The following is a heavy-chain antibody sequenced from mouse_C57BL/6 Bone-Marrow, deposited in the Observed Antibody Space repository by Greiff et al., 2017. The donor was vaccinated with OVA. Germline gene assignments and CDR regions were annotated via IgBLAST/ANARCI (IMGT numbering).Heavy chain of an antibody. Sequence: EVQLVESGGGLVQPGESLKLSCESNEYEFPSHDMSWVRKTPEKRLELVAAINSDGGSTYYPDTMERRFIISRDNTKKTLYLQMSSLRSEDAALYYGARGGAYGNLLAMDYWGQGTSVTVSS. D-gene: IGHD2-1*01. J-gene: IGHJ4*01. CDR2: INSDGGST. CDR1: EYEFPSHD. V-gene: IGHV5-2*01. CDR3: ARGGAYGNLLAMDY.